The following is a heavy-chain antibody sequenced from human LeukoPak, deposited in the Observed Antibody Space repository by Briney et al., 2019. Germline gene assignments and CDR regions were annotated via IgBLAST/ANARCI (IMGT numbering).Heavy chain of an antibody. J-gene: IGHJ5*02. CDR1: GFAFRSFD. CDR2: LSGSGDTT. V-gene: IGHV3-23*01. CDR3: AKAVDTAMDYNWFDP. Sequence: GGSLRLSCAASGFAFRSFDMSWVRQAPGKGLEWVSSLSGSGDTTYYADSVKGRFTISRDNSNNTLYLQMNSLRAEDTALYYCAKAVDTAMDYNWFDPWGQGTLVTVSS. D-gene: IGHD5-18*01.